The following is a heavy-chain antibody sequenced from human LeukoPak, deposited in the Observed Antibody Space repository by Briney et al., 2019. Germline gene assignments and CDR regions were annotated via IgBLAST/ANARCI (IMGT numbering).Heavy chain of an antibody. Sequence: GESLKISCKGSGYSFTNYWIDWVRQMPGKGLEWMGIIYPGDSDTRYSPSFQGRVTISADKSISTAYLQWSSLKASDTAMYYCARSAAAGTFHWYFDLWGRGTLVTVSS. V-gene: IGHV5-51*01. CDR2: IYPGDSDT. J-gene: IGHJ2*01. CDR1: GYSFTNYW. D-gene: IGHD6-13*01. CDR3: ARSAAAGTFHWYFDL.